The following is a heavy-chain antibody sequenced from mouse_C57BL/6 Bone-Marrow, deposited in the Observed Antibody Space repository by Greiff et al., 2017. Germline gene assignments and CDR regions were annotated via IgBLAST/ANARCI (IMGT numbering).Heavy chain of an antibody. J-gene: IGHJ4*01. Sequence: VQGVESGPGLVAPSQSLSITCTASGFSLTSYGVHWVRQPPGKGLEWLVVIWSDGSTTYNSALKSRLSISKDNSKSQVFLKMNSLQTDDTAMYYCARNDYGYDRRVGYYAIDYWGQGTSVTVSS. CDR2: IWSDGST. CDR1: GFSLTSYG. D-gene: IGHD2-14*01. V-gene: IGHV2-6*02. CDR3: ARNDYGYDRRVGYYAIDY.